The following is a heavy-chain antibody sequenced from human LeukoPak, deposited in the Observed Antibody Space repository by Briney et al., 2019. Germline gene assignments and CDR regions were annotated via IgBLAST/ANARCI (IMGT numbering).Heavy chain of an antibody. Sequence: PGGSLRLSCAASGFTFSNAWMTWVRQAPGKGLEWVANIKQDGSEKYDVDSVKGRFTISRDNAQNSLYLQMNSLRAEDTAVYYCARVYRSSSGYCFDYWGQGTLVTVSS. J-gene: IGHJ4*02. CDR3: ARVYRSSSGYCFDY. D-gene: IGHD6-6*01. V-gene: IGHV3-7*01. CDR1: GFTFSNAW. CDR2: IKQDGSEK.